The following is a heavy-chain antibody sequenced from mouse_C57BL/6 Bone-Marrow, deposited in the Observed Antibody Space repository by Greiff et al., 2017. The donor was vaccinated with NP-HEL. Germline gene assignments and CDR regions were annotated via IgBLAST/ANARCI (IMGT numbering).Heavy chain of an antibody. CDR3: ARHPPLRNAMDY. CDR1: GFTFSSYG. V-gene: IGHV5-6*01. D-gene: IGHD2-12*01. J-gene: IGHJ4*01. Sequence: EVHLVESGGDLVKPGGSLKLSCAASGFTFSSYGMSWVRQTPDKRLEWVATISSGGSYTYYPDSVKGRFTISRDNAKNTLYLQMSSLKSEDTAMYYCARHPPLRNAMDYWGQGTSVTVSS. CDR2: ISSGGSYT.